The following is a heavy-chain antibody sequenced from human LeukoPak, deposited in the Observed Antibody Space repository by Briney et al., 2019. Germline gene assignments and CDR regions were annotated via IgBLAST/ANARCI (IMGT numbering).Heavy chain of an antibody. D-gene: IGHD3-22*01. Sequence: PGGSLRLSCAASGFTFSNYDMNWVRQAPGKGLEWVSSISSSSSYIYYADSVKGRFAISRDNAKNSLYLQMNSLRAEDTAVYYCAREYYSDSSGSDYWGQGTLVTVSS. J-gene: IGHJ4*02. CDR2: ISSSSSYI. V-gene: IGHV3-21*04. CDR1: GFTFSNYD. CDR3: AREYYSDSSGSDY.